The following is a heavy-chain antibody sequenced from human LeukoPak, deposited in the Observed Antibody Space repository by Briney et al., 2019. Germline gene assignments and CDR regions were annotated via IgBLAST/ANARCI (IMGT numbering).Heavy chain of an antibody. Sequence: KVSCKASGGTFSSYAISWVRQAPGQGLEWMGIINPSGGSTSYAQKFQGRVTMTRDTSTSTVYMELSSLRSEDAAVYYCARAGGYSYGFGYWGQGTLVTVSS. CDR2: INPSGGST. D-gene: IGHD5-18*01. J-gene: IGHJ4*02. CDR1: GGTFSSYA. CDR3: ARAGGYSYGFGY. V-gene: IGHV1-46*01.